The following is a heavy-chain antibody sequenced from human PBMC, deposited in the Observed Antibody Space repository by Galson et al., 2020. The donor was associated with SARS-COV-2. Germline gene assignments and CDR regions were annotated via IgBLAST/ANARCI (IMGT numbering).Heavy chain of an antibody. Sequence: SETLSLTCTVYGESFNTYYCTWIRQPPATGLQWIGAINHRGSTNYDPSLQGRVAISVDTSKNQFSLRLSSVTAADTAVYYCVGGAEERRIIVVVLYYYTYMDVWGGGTAVTVSS. CDR3: VGGAEERRIIVVVLYYYTYMDV. D-gene: IGHD2-2*01. CDR1: GESFNTYY. J-gene: IGHJ6*03. V-gene: IGHV4-34*01. CDR2: INHRGST.